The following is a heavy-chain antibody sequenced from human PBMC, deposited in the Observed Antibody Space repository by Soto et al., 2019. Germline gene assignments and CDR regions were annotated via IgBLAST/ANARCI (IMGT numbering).Heavy chain of an antibody. V-gene: IGHV3-33*01. CDR3: ARGRGRDGYNWSRLLVDY. D-gene: IGHD5-12*01. Sequence: GGSLRLSCAASGFTFSSYGMHWVRQAPGKGLEWVAVIWYGGSNKYYADSVKGRFTISRDNSKNTLYLQMNSLRAEDTAVYYCARGRGRDGYNWSRLLVDYWGQGTLVTVSS. J-gene: IGHJ4*02. CDR2: IWYGGSNK. CDR1: GFTFSSYG.